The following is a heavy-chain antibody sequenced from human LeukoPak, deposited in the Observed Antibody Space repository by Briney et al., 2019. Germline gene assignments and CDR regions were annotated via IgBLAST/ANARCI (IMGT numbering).Heavy chain of an antibody. J-gene: IGHJ4*02. V-gene: IGHV1-2*02. D-gene: IGHD4-23*01. Sequence: ASVTVSCKASGYTFTVYYMHWVRQAPGQGGEWMGWINANSGGTDYAQKFQDRVTMTRDTSISTAYMELSRLTSDDTAVYYCARDGHGGNSFDFWGQGTLVTVSS. CDR2: INANSGGT. CDR3: ARDGHGGNSFDF. CDR1: GYTFTVYY.